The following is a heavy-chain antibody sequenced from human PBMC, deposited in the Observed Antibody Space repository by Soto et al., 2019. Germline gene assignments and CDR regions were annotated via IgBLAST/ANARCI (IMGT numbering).Heavy chain of an antibody. Sequence: ASVKVSCKASGYTFTSYAMHWVRQAPGQRLEWMGWINAGNGNTKYSQKFQGRVTITRDTSASTAYMELSSLRSEDTAVYYCARVGAAAGPYYFDYWGQGTLVTVSS. CDR3: ARVGAAAGPYYFDY. D-gene: IGHD6-13*01. CDR1: GYTFTSYA. CDR2: INAGNGNT. J-gene: IGHJ4*02. V-gene: IGHV1-3*01.